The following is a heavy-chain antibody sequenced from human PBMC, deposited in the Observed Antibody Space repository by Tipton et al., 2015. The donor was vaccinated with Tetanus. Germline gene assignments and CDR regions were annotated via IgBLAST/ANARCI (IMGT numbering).Heavy chain of an antibody. V-gene: IGHV3-30-3*01. Sequence: SLRLSCAASGFTFSSYAMHWVRQAPGKGLEWVAVISYDGSNKYYADSVKGRFTISRDSSKNTLYLQMNSLRAEDTAVYYCARGTLRYFDLWGRGTLVTVSS. CDR2: ISYDGSNK. J-gene: IGHJ2*01. CDR1: GFTFSSYA. D-gene: IGHD2-2*01. CDR3: ARGTLRYFDL.